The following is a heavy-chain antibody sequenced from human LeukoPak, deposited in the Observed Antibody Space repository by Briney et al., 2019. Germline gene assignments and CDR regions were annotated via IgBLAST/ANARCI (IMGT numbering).Heavy chain of an antibody. D-gene: IGHD6-19*01. CDR3: ARREWLDYYYYGMDV. J-gene: IGHJ6*02. V-gene: IGHV3-7*01. Sequence: GGSLRLSCAASGFTFSSYWMNWARQAPGKGLEWVASINHNGNVNYYVDSVKGRFTISRDNAKNSLYLQMNSLRAEDTAVYYCARREWLDYYYYGMDVWGQGTTVTVSS. CDR2: INHNGNVN. CDR1: GFTFSSYW.